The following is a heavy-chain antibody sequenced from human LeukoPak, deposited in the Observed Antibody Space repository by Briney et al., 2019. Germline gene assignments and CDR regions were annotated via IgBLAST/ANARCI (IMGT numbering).Heavy chain of an antibody. Sequence: ASVKVSCKTSGYTFVGYYIHWVRQAPGQGLEWMGWINPNSGGTNYAQKFQGRITMTRDTSISTAYMVLNRLKSDDTAVYYCARDGYESRIGWNSPSATAFDIWGQGTMVTVSS. CDR3: ARDGYESRIGWNSPSATAFDI. CDR2: INPNSGGT. D-gene: IGHD6-19*01. CDR1: GYTFVGYY. V-gene: IGHV1-2*02. J-gene: IGHJ3*02.